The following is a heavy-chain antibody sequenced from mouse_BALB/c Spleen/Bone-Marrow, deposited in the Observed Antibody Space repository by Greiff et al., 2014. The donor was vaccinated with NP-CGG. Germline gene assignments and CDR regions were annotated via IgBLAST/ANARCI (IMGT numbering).Heavy chain of an antibody. J-gene: IGHJ3*01. V-gene: IGHV2-6-7*01. CDR3: ARSDGYYEGFAY. CDR1: GFSLTGYS. CDR2: IWGDGST. Sequence: VKVVESGPGLVAPSQSLSITCTVSGFSLTGYSVNWVRQPPGKGLEWLGMIWGDGSTDYNSALKSRLSISKDNSKSQVFLKMNSLHTDDTARYYCARSDGYYEGFAYWGQGTLVTVSA. D-gene: IGHD2-3*01.